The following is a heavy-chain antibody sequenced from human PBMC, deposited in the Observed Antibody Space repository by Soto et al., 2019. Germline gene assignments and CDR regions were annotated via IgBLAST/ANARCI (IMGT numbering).Heavy chain of an antibody. V-gene: IGHV4-4*02. CDR3: ARRGGGVVLAATTPFDY. Sequence: QVPLQESGPRLVRPSGTLSLTCTVSSGSITTANWWSWVRQPPGRCLEWIGGIYHSGSTNYNLSLKRRVTLSVGKSKNQFFLGLSSVTAADTAMYYCARRGGGVVLAATTPFDYWGQGTLVTVSS. J-gene: IGHJ4*02. CDR1: SGSITTANW. CDR2: IYHSGST. D-gene: IGHD2-15*01.